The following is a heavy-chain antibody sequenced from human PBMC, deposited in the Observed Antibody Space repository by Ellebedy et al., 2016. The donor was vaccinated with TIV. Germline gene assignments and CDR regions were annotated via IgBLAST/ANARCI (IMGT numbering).Heavy chain of an antibody. J-gene: IGHJ5*02. Sequence: PGGSLRLSCAASGFSFRSYWMSWVRQAPGKGLEWVANIYQDGSTKYYVDSVKGRFTISRDNAKNSLFLQMNSLRVEDTAVYYCARGGSYGDYAVQVNSWFDRWGRGTLVSVSS. CDR1: GFSFRSYW. D-gene: IGHD3-16*01. CDR3: ARGGSYGDYAVQVNSWFDR. CDR2: IYQDGSTK. V-gene: IGHV3-7*04.